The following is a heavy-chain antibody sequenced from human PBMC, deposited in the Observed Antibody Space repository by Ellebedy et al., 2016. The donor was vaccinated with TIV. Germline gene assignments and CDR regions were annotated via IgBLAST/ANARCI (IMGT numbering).Heavy chain of an antibody. D-gene: IGHD3-10*01. CDR2: IYYSGST. Sequence: SETLSLXXTVSGGSISSYYWSWIRQPPGKGLEWIGYIYYSGSTNYNPSLKSRVTISVDTSKNQFSLKLSSVTAADTAVYYCASLIWFGEMNWFDPWGQGTLVTVSS. V-gene: IGHV4-59*01. J-gene: IGHJ5*02. CDR3: ASLIWFGEMNWFDP. CDR1: GGSISSYY.